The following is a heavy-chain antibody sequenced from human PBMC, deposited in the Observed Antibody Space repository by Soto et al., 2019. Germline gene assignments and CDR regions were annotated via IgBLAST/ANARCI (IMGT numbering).Heavy chain of an antibody. CDR2: INPSGGST. CDR1: GYTFTSYY. Sequence: ASVKVSCKASGYTFTSYYMHWVRQAPGQGLEWMGIINPSGGSTSYAQKFQGRVTMTRDTSTSTVYMELSSLRSEDTAVYYCTLGTSCYPVGYCAFDIWGQGTMVTVSS. J-gene: IGHJ3*02. CDR3: TLGTSCYPVGYCAFDI. V-gene: IGHV1-46*03. D-gene: IGHD2-2*01.